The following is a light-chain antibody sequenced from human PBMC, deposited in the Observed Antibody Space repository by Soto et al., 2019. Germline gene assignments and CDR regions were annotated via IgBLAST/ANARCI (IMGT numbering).Light chain of an antibody. CDR1: SSNIGSNT. V-gene: IGLV1-44*01. CDR2: SNV. Sequence: QSVLTQAPSASGTPGQRVTISCSGSSSNIGSNTVSWYQQVPGTAPKLLIYSNVQRPSGVPDRFSGSKSGTSASLAIGGLQSEDEADYYCAAWDGSLNGWVFGGGTKLTV. J-gene: IGLJ3*02. CDR3: AAWDGSLNGWV.